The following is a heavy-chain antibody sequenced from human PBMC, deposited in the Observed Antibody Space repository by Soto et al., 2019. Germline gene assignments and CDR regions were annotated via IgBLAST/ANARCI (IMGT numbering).Heavy chain of an antibody. Sequence: GESLKLPCHGPGYTFTSYWISWVRQMPGQGLEWMGAIYPVDSDTSYRPSFQGQVTISAYKSISTAYMQWSSLQASDSPIYYCARSAGNAGRFPEYWGQGTVVTVSS. CDR1: GYTFTSYW. D-gene: IGHD2-15*01. CDR3: ARSAGNAGRFPEY. J-gene: IGHJ4*02. CDR2: IYPVDSDT. V-gene: IGHV5-51*01.